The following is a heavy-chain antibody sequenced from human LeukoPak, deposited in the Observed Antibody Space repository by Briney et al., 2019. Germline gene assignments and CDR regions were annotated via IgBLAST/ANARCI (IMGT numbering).Heavy chain of an antibody. CDR3: ARSNYDSSGYSRDAFDI. D-gene: IGHD3-22*01. Sequence: GGSLRLSCAASGFAFRSFAMSWVRQAPGKGLEWVSSISSSSTYIYYADSVKGRFTISRDNAKKALYLQMSSLRAEDTAVYYCARSNYDSSGYSRDAFDIWGQGTMVTVSS. CDR2: ISSSSTYI. V-gene: IGHV3-21*01. J-gene: IGHJ3*02. CDR1: GFAFRSFA.